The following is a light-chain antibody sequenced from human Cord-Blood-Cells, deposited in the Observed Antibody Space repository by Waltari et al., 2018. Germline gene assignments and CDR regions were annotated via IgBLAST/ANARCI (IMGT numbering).Light chain of an antibody. V-gene: IGLV2-23*01. J-gene: IGLJ2*01. CDR3: CSYAGSSTWV. Sequence: QSALTQPASVSGSPGQSITISCTGTSSDVGSYNLVSWYQQHPGKAPKHMIYEGSKRPSGVSNRFSGSKSGNTAYLTISGLQAEDEADYYCCSYAGSSTWVFGGGTKLTVL. CDR1: SSDVGSYNL. CDR2: EGS.